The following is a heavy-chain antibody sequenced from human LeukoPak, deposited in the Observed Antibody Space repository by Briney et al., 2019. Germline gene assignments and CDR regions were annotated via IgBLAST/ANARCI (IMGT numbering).Heavy chain of an antibody. V-gene: IGHV3-43*02. D-gene: IGHD1-26*01. Sequence: GSLRLSCAASGFTFDDYAMHWVRQAPGKGLEWVSLISGDGGSTYYADSVKGRFTISRDNSKNSLYLQMNSLRTEDTALYYCAKECGGSYSPAFCGVDYWGQGTLVTVSS. CDR2: ISGDGGST. CDR3: AKECGGSYSPAFCGVDY. CDR1: GFTFDDYA. J-gene: IGHJ4*02.